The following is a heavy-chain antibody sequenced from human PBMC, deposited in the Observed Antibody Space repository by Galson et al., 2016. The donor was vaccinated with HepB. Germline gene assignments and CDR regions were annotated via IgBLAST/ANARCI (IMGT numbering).Heavy chain of an antibody. D-gene: IGHD1-1*01. CDR3: ARDANWNLDY. CDR2: ISTNSGST. J-gene: IGHJ4*02. Sequence: SVKVSCKASGYIFTRNGISWVRQAPGQGLEWLGWISTNSGSTNYAQKVQDRITMTTDTSTRTVYMELRSLTSDDTAVYYCARDANWNLDYWGQGTLVRVSS. CDR1: GYIFTRNG. V-gene: IGHV1-18*01.